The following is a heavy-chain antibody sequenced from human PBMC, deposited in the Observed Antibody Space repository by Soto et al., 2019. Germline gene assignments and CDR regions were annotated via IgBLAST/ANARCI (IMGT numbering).Heavy chain of an antibody. D-gene: IGHD6-6*01. CDR2: ISYDGSNK. J-gene: IGHJ2*01. CDR1: GFTFSSYG. Sequence: VQLVESGGGVVQPGRSLRLSCAASGFTFSSYGMHWVRQAPGKGLEWVAVISYDGSNKYYADSVKGRFTISRDNSKNTLYLQMNSLGAEDTAVYYCTKYRSSSSYWYFDLWGRGTLVTVSS. CDR3: TKYRSSSSYWYFDL. V-gene: IGHV3-30*18.